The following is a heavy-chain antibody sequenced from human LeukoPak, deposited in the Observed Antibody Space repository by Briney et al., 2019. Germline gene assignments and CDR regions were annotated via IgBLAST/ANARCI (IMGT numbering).Heavy chain of an antibody. CDR2: INPNSGGT. Sequence: ASVKVSCKASGYTFTGYYMHWVRQAPGQGLEWMGWINPNSGGTNYAQKFQGRVTMTRDTSISTAYMELSRLRSDDTAVYYCARFDNSGYYGKGSFDYWGQGTLVTVSS. D-gene: IGHD3-22*01. J-gene: IGHJ4*02. V-gene: IGHV1-2*02. CDR3: ARFDNSGYYGKGSFDY. CDR1: GYTFTGYY.